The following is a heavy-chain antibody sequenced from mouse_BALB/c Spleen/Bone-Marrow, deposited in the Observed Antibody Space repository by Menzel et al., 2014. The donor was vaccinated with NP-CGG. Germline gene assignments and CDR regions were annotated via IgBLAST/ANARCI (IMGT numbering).Heavy chain of an antibody. V-gene: IGHV2-9*02. CDR3: ARASYYYGSGYDY. CDR2: IGIGGST. D-gene: IGHD1-1*01. Sequence: VKLVESGPGLVAPSQSLSITCTVSGFSLTDYGVHWVRQPPGKGLEWLGIIGIGGSTNYNSALMSRLSIDKDNSKSQVFLKMNSLQTDDTAMYYCARASYYYGSGYDYWGQGPTLTVSS. J-gene: IGHJ2*01. CDR1: GFSLTDYG.